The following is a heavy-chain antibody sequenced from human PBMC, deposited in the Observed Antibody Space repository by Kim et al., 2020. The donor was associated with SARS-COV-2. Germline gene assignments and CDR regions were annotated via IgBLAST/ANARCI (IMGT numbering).Heavy chain of an antibody. CDR3: ARGGLVTAMNY. D-gene: IGHD2-21*02. V-gene: IGHV4-59*09. Sequence: TNYTPSLKSRVTISVDTSKNQFSLKLSSVTAADTAVYYCARGGLVTAMNYWGQGTLVTVSS. J-gene: IGHJ4*02. CDR2: T.